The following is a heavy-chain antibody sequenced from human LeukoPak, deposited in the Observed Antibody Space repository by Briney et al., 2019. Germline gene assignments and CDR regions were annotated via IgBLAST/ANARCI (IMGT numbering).Heavy chain of an antibody. CDR1: GGSISSYY. CDR3: AREVTSYYDSSGYWDY. V-gene: IGHV4-59*12. D-gene: IGHD3-22*01. CDR2: IYYSGST. Sequence: PSETPSLTCIVSGGSISSYYWSWIRQPPGKGLEWIGYIYYSGSTNYNPSLKSRVTISVDTSKNRFSLKLSSVTAADTAVYYCAREVTSYYDSSGYWDYWGQGTLVTVSS. J-gene: IGHJ4*02.